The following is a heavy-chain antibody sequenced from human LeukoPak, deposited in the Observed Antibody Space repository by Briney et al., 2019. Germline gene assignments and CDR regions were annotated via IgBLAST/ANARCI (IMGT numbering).Heavy chain of an antibody. D-gene: IGHD5-18*01. CDR3: ARCLYRFGSFYFDL. CDR2: T. J-gene: IGHJ4*02. V-gene: IGHV4-39*01. Sequence: TNYNPSLKGRVAISADTSRNRFSLTLTSVTAEDTAVYYCARCLYRFGSFYFDLWGQGSLVTVSS.